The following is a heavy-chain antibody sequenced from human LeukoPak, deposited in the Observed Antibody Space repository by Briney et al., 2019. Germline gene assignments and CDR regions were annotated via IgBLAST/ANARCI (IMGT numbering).Heavy chain of an antibody. CDR2: IYPGDSAT. Sequence: GESLKISCKGSGYSFTSYWIGWVRQMPGKGLEWMGLIYPGDSATRYSPSFQGHVTIPVDKSITTAYLQWSSLKASDTAMYYCAKRRAVAGQYYFDYWGQGTQVTVSS. J-gene: IGHJ4*02. D-gene: IGHD6-19*01. CDR1: GYSFTSYW. V-gene: IGHV5-51*01. CDR3: AKRRAVAGQYYFDY.